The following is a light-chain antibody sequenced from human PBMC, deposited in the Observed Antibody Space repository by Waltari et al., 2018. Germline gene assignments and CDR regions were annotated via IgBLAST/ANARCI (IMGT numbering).Light chain of an antibody. CDR1: SSDIGAYIL. Sequence: QSALTQPASVPGSPGQSITISCTGPSSDIGAYILVSWYQPHPCKAPKVIIYGVTERPSGVSDRFSGSKSANTASLTISGLQAEDEADYYCCSYADGTTSVFGGGTKVTVL. V-gene: IGLV2-23*02. CDR3: CSYADGTTSV. CDR2: GVT. J-gene: IGLJ3*02.